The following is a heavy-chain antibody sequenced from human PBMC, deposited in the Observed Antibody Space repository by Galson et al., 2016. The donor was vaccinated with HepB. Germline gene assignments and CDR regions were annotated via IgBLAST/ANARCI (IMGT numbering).Heavy chain of an antibody. CDR3: ARDPGDITAAPFFDY. CDR2: ISTSGTNT. D-gene: IGHD6-25*01. V-gene: IGHV3-11*01. Sequence: SLRLSCAASGFTFGDYYMTWIRQAPGKGLEWVSYISTSGTNTYYADSVKGRFTMSRDKAKNSLYVQMNSLRVEDTALYYCARDPGDITAAPFFDYWGQGTLVTVSS. J-gene: IGHJ4*02. CDR1: GFTFGDYY.